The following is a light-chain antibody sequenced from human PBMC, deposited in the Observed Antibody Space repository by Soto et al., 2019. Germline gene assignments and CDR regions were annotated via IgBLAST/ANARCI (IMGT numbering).Light chain of an antibody. V-gene: IGKV3-20*01. CDR2: GTS. CDR1: QSVSSSS. J-gene: IGKJ1*01. Sequence: EIVLTQSPGTLSLSPGERATLSCRASQSVSSSSLAWYQQKSGQPPRLLISGTSNRATGIPDRFSGSGSGRDFTLTISRLEPEDFAVYFCQQFGNSPWTFGQGTKVDIK. CDR3: QQFGNSPWT.